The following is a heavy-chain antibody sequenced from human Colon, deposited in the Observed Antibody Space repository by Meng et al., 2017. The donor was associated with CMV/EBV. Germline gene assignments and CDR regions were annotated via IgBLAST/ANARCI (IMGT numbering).Heavy chain of an antibody. V-gene: IGHV3-30*02. CDR3: ATDGGAWNLDH. CDR2: IWYDETEK. Sequence: GESLKISCAASGFSFRTSHMHWVRQAPGKGLAWVAYIWYDETEKSSADSVRGRFTVSRDNSRNTLYLQMSRLRVEDTGLYYCATDGGAWNLDHWGQGTLVTVSS. CDR1: GFSFRTSH. J-gene: IGHJ4*02. D-gene: IGHD1-1*01.